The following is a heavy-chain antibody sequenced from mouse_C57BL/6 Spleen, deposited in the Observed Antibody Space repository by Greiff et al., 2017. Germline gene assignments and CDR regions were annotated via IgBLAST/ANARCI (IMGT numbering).Heavy chain of an antibody. Sequence: VQLQQPGAELVKPGASVKMSCKASGYTFTSYWITWVKQRPGQGLEWIGDIYPGSGSTNYNEKFKSKATLTVDKSSSTAYMQLSSRTSDDSAVYYCSRDDSIPYYYAMDYWGQGTSVTVSS. CDR1: GYTFTSYW. CDR3: SRDDSIPYYYAMDY. J-gene: IGHJ4*01. V-gene: IGHV1-55*01. D-gene: IGHD1-1*01. CDR2: IYPGSGST.